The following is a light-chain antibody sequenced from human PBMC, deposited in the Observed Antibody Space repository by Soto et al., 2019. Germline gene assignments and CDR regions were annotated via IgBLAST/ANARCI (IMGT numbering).Light chain of an antibody. CDR3: SPRT. CDR1: QSVSVNS. Sequence: ELVLTQYPGTLSLSPGERATLSCRASQSVSVNSLAWYQQKGGQAPRLLIYAASTRATGVPDRFSGTGSGTDSALTISRLETDDSAVYGGSPRTFGPGTKVDIK. J-gene: IGKJ3*01. V-gene: IGKV3-20*01. CDR2: AAS.